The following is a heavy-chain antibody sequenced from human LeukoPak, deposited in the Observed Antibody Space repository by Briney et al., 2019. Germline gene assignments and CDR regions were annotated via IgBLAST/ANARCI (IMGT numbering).Heavy chain of an antibody. CDR2: ITTYSDDT. CDR1: GYSFTTYG. Sequence: GASVKVSCKTSGYSFTTYGIIWVRQAPGQGLEWMGWITTYSDDTKYAQKFQGRLTMTTDTSTNTAYMELRSLTSDDTAVYYCARDHAFRNIDWGRNWFDPWGQGTLVTVSS. CDR3: ARDHAFRNIDWGRNWFDP. V-gene: IGHV1-18*01. J-gene: IGHJ5*02. D-gene: IGHD3-9*01.